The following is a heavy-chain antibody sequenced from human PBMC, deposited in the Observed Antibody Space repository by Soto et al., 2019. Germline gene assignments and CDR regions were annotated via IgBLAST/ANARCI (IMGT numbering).Heavy chain of an antibody. J-gene: IGHJ5*02. CDR1: GYSFTNND. Sequence: ASVKVSCKASGYSFTNNDVSWVRQATGQGLEWMVWMNPGSGDTGYAQKFQGRVTMTRDISIATAYMELSSLRSDDTAIYYCAIMETFGSLNWFDPWGPGTLVTVSS. CDR2: MNPGSGDT. D-gene: IGHD3-16*01. V-gene: IGHV1-8*01. CDR3: AIMETFGSLNWFDP.